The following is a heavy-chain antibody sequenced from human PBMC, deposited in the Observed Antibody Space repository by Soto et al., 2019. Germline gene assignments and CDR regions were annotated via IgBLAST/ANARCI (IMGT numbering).Heavy chain of an antibody. V-gene: IGHV5-51*01. CDR2: IYPGDSDT. CDR3: AGGGVRGVITRTRDYYGMDV. D-gene: IGHD3-10*01. J-gene: IGHJ6*02. CDR1: GYSFTSYW. Sequence: PGEALKISCKGSGYSFTSYWTGWVRQMPGKGLEWMGIIYPGDSDTRYSPSFQGQVTTSADKSISTAYLQWSSLKASDTAMYYCAGGGVRGVITRTRDYYGMDVWGQGTTDTVSS.